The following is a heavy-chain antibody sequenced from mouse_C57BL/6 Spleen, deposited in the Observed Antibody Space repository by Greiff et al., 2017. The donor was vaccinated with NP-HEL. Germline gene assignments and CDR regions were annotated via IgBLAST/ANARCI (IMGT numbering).Heavy chain of an antibody. J-gene: IGHJ2*01. V-gene: IGHV1-42*01. CDR2: INPSTGGT. CDR1: GYSFTGYY. D-gene: IGHD3-2*02. CDR3: ARGGDSSGYLDY. Sequence: VQLKESGPELVKPGASVKISCKASGYSFTGYYMNWVKQSPEKSLEWIGEINPSTGGTTYNQKFKAKATLTVDKSSSTAYMQLKSLTSEDSAVYYCARGGDSSGYLDYWGQGTTLTVSS.